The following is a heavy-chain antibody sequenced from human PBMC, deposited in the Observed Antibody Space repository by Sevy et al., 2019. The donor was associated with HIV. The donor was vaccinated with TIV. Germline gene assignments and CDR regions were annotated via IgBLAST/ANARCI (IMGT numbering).Heavy chain of an antibody. CDR3: ALVERWYEIDY. Sequence: GGSLRLSCEASGFTFRSFDMSWARQAPGKGLEWVSSISSYSNNIYYADSVKGRFTVSRDNAKNSLFLQMDSLGAEDTGVYFCALVERWYEIDYWGQGTLVTASS. V-gene: IGHV3-21*01. J-gene: IGHJ4*02. D-gene: IGHD2-15*01. CDR1: GFTFRSFD. CDR2: ISSYSNNI.